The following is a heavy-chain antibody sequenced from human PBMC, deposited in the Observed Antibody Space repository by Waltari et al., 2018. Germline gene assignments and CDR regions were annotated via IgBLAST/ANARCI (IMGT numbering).Heavy chain of an antibody. D-gene: IGHD5-12*01. J-gene: IGHJ4*02. CDR1: GFTFSRDW. CDR3: ARAVDVADY. CDR2: IKHDGTTK. V-gene: IGHV3-7*01. Sequence: VVESGGGLVQPGGALRLSCTASGFTFSRDWMRWGRQAPGKGLEWVANIKHDGTTKFYLDSVKGRFTISRDNAQNTVYLQMNSLRVEDTALYYCARAVDVADYWGQGTLVTVSS.